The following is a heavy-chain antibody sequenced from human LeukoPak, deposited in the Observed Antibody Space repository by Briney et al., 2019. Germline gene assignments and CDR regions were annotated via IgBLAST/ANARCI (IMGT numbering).Heavy chain of an antibody. CDR3: ARGRRIGTNSYYFDY. D-gene: IGHD1-26*01. CDR2: ISGSGTNT. V-gene: IGHV3-23*01. Sequence: PGGSLRLSCAASGFTFSTYAITWVRQAPGGGLEWLSSISGSGTNTHNADSVRGRFTISRDNSKNTVYLQMNSLRAEDTAIYFCARGRRIGTNSYYFDYWGQGALVTVSS. CDR1: GFTFSTYA. J-gene: IGHJ4*02.